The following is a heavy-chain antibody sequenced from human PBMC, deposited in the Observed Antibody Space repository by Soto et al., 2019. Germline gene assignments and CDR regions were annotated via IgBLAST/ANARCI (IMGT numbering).Heavy chain of an antibody. CDR1: GYTFTSYG. CDR3: ARVLPPFDP. Sequence: QVQLVQSGAEVKKPGASVKVSCKASGYTFTSYGISWVRQAPGQGLEWMGWINAYNGNTNYAQKLQGRVTMTTDTSTRTAYMEVRSLGSDNPAVYYCARVLPPFDPWGQGTLVTVSS. J-gene: IGHJ5*02. CDR2: INAYNGNT. V-gene: IGHV1-18*01.